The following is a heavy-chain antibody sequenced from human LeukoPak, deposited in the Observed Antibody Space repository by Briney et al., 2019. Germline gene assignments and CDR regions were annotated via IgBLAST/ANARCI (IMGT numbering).Heavy chain of an antibody. CDR1: GFTFSSYS. Sequence: PGGSLRLSCAASGFTFSSYSMNWVRQAPGKGLEWVSSISSSSSYIYYADSVKGRFTISRDNAKNSLYLQMNSLRAEDTAAYYCARDVIAAAFDPWGQGTLVTVSS. D-gene: IGHD6-13*01. J-gene: IGHJ5*02. CDR3: ARDVIAAAFDP. CDR2: ISSSSSYI. V-gene: IGHV3-21*01.